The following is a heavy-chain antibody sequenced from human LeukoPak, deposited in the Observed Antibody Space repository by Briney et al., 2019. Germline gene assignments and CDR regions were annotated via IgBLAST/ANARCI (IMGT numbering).Heavy chain of an antibody. CDR2: INHSGST. CDR1: GGSFSGYY. Sequence: SETLSLTCAVYGGSFSGYYWSWIRQPPGKGLEWIGEINHSGSTNYNPSLKSRVTISVDTSKNQFSLKLSSVTAADTAVYYCARDGPSVYFDCWGQGTLVTVSS. V-gene: IGHV4-34*01. J-gene: IGHJ4*02. CDR3: ARDGPSVYFDC.